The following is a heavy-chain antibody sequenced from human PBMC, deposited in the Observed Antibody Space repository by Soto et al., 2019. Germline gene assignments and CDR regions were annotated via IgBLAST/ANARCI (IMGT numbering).Heavy chain of an antibody. D-gene: IGHD2-15*01. Sequence: QVQLVQSGAEVKKPGSSVKFSCKASGGTLSSYTFSWVRQAPGQGLEWMGRIIPNLGITNYAQKFQGRITIIVDKSTSTAYMELSSLRSEDTAVYYCARDKGYCSGASCPDFDYWGQGTLVTVSS. J-gene: IGHJ4*02. CDR3: ARDKGYCSGASCPDFDY. CDR2: IIPNLGIT. V-gene: IGHV1-69*08. CDR1: GGTLSSYT.